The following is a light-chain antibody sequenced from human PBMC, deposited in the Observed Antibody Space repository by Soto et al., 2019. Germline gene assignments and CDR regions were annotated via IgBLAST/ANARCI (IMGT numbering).Light chain of an antibody. Sequence: IQLTQSPSSLSASVGDRVTITCRASQGISTYLAWYQQKPGKAPKLLIYAASTLQSGVPSRFSGSGSGTDFTLTISCLQSEDFATYYCLQHNSYPRTFGQGTKVDI. J-gene: IGKJ1*01. V-gene: IGKV1-9*01. CDR2: AAS. CDR1: QGISTY. CDR3: LQHNSYPRT.